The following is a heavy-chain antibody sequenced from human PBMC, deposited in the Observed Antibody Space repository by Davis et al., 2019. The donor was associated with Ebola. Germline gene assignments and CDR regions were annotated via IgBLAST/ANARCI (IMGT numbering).Heavy chain of an antibody. CDR2: INHGGST. CDR1: GGSFSGYY. Sequence: MPSETLSLTCAVYGGSFSGYYWSWIRQPPGKGLEWIGEINHGGSTNYNPSLKSRVTISVDTSKNQFSLKLSSVTAADTAVYYCARHVFRGSPSDYWGQGTLVTVSS. D-gene: IGHD1-26*01. J-gene: IGHJ4*02. V-gene: IGHV4-34*01. CDR3: ARHVFRGSPSDY.